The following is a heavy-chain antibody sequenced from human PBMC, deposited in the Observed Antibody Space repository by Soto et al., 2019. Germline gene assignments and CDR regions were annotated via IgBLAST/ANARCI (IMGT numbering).Heavy chain of an antibody. J-gene: IGHJ4*02. CDR3: AREFRAMALDY. CDR2: ISGSGGST. D-gene: IGHD5-18*01. CDR1: GVTYSSNA. V-gene: IGHV3-23*01. Sequence: LTREPNGVTYSSNAMPWGRQTTGKELEWVSVISGSGGSTYFADSVKGRFTISRDNSKNTLYLQMNSLRAEDTIVYYCAREFRAMALDYWGQGTLVTVSS.